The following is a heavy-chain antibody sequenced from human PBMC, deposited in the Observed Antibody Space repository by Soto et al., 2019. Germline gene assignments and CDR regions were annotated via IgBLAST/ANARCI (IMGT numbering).Heavy chain of an antibody. CDR3: ARSLDY. CDR2: ISYDGSNK. Sequence: GGSLRLSCAASGFTFSSYGMHWVRQAPGKGLEWVAVISYDGSNKYYADSVKGRFTISRDNSKNTLYLQMNSLRAEDTAVYYCARSLDYWGQGTLVTVSS. CDR1: GFTFSSYG. J-gene: IGHJ4*02. V-gene: IGHV3-30*03.